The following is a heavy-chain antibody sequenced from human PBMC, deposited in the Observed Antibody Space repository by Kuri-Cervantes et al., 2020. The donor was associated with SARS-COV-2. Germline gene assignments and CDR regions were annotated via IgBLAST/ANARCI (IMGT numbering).Heavy chain of an antibody. D-gene: IGHD5-18*01. Sequence: ASVNVSCKAFGYTFTTYFLYWVRQAPGQGLEWMGWISGYNGNTYYAQKSQGRVTMTIDTSTTTAHMELRSLRSDDTAVYYCARDGYSYGVYYYYYLDAWGKGTTVTVSS. CDR2: ISGYNGNT. V-gene: IGHV1-18*04. J-gene: IGHJ6*03. CDR3: ARDGYSYGVYYYYYLDA. CDR1: GYTFTTYF.